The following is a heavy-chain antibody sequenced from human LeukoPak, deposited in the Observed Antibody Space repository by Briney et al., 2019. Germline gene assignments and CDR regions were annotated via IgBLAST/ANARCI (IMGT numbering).Heavy chain of an antibody. CDR1: GGSVNSYY. Sequence: PSETLSLTCTVSGGSVNSYYWSWIRQSAGKGLEWIGHIYASGSNDYNPSLKSRVTMSLDMAKNQFSLRLTSVTAADTAVYYCARHGGTRITLVEVFYFDNWGQGTLVTVSS. V-gene: IGHV4-4*07. D-gene: IGHD4-11*01. J-gene: IGHJ4*02. CDR2: IYASGSN. CDR3: ARHGGTRITLVEVFYFDN.